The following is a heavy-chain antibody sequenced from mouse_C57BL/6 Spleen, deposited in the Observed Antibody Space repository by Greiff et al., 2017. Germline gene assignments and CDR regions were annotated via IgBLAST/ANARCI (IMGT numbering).Heavy chain of an antibody. CDR3: ARWGYGNYPDY. V-gene: IGHV1-52*01. J-gene: IGHJ2*01. D-gene: IGHD2-10*02. CDR2: IDPSDSET. CDR1: GYTFTSYW. Sequence: VQLQQPGAELVRPGSSVKLSCKASGYTFTSYWMHWVKQRPIQGLEWIGNIDPSDSETHYNQKFKDKATLTVDKSSSTAYTQLSSLTSEDSAVYYCARWGYGNYPDYWGQGTTLTVSS.